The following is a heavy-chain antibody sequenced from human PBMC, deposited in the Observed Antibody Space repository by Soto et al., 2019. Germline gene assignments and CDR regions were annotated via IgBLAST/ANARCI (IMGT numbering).Heavy chain of an antibody. Sequence: EVQLVESGGDLVQPGGSLRLSCAASGFSFSNYAMNWVRQAPGQGLEWVSYIDAPGTIIQYADSVTGRFTISSDNSKRSLDLHMNSLRAEDTAVYYCARDRGHANWHQGACDIWGRGTLVTVSS. CDR1: GFSFSNYA. CDR2: IDAPGTII. CDR3: ARDRGHANWHQGACDI. V-gene: IGHV3-48*03. D-gene: IGHD1-1*01. J-gene: IGHJ3*02.